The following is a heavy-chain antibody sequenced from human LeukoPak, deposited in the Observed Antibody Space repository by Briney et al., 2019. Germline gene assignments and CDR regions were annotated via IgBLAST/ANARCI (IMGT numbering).Heavy chain of an antibody. CDR3: AGSIRYYYDSSGQYYFDY. V-gene: IGHV4-34*01. Sequence: SETLSLTCAVYGGSFSGYCWSWIRQPPGKGLEWIGEINHSGSTNYNPSLKSRVTISVDTSKNQFSLKLSSVTAADTAVYYCAGSIRYYYDSSGQYYFDYWGQGTLVTVSS. CDR2: INHSGST. J-gene: IGHJ4*02. CDR1: GGSFSGYC. D-gene: IGHD3-22*01.